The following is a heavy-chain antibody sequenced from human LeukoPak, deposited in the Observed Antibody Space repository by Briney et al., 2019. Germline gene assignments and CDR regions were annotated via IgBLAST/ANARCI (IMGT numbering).Heavy chain of an antibody. CDR3: ARGVMITFGGVIVHDAFDI. Sequence: PSETLSLTCAVYGGSFSGYYWSWIRQPPGKGLEWIGEINHSGSTNYNLSLKSRVTISVDTSKNQFSLKLSSVTAADTAVYYCARGVMITFGGVIVHDAFDIWGQGTMVTVSS. J-gene: IGHJ3*02. CDR2: INHSGST. V-gene: IGHV4-34*01. CDR1: GGSFSGYY. D-gene: IGHD3-16*02.